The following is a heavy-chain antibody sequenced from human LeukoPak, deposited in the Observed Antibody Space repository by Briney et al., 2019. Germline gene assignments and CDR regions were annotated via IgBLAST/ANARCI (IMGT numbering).Heavy chain of an antibody. CDR1: GFTFSSYS. V-gene: IGHV3-21*01. Sequence: PGGSLRLSCAASGFTFSSYSMNWVRQAPGKGLEWVSSISSSSSYMYYADSVKGRFTISRDNAKNSLYLQMNSLRAEDTAVYYCARDPDDFWGGYLFPYYFDYWGQGTLVTVSS. CDR3: ARDPDDFWGGYLFPYYFDY. J-gene: IGHJ4*02. D-gene: IGHD3-3*01. CDR2: ISSSSSYM.